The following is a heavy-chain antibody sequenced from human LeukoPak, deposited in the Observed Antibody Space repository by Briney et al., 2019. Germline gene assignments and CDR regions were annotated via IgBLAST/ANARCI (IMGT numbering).Heavy chain of an antibody. Sequence: ASVKVSCKASGGTFSSYAISWVRQAPGQGLEWMGGIIPIFGTANCAQKFQGRVTITTDESTSTAYMELSSLRSEDTAVYYCARDSHYYDKVWFDPWGQGTLVTVSS. CDR2: IIPIFGTA. J-gene: IGHJ5*02. D-gene: IGHD3-22*01. CDR1: GGTFSSYA. CDR3: ARDSHYYDKVWFDP. V-gene: IGHV1-69*05.